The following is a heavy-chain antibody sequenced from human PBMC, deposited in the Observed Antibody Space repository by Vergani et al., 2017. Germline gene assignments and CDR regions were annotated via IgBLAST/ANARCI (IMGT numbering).Heavy chain of an antibody. CDR2: IYHSGST. Sequence: QVQLQQWGAGLLKPSETLSLTCAVSGGSISSGGYSWSWIRQPPGKGLEWIGYIYHSGSTYYNPSLKSRVTISVDRSKNQFSLKLSSVTAADTAVYYCARYYRSSPIDYWGQGTLVTVSS. CDR1: GGSISSGGYS. D-gene: IGHD6-6*01. V-gene: IGHV4-30-2*01. J-gene: IGHJ4*02. CDR3: ARYYRSSPIDY.